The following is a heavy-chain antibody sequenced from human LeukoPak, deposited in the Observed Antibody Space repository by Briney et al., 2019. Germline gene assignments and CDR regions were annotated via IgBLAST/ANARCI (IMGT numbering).Heavy chain of an antibody. Sequence: GESLKISYEGSGYNFTIYRIAWVRQMPGKGLECMGIISPGDSAPTYSPSFRGQVTISVDKSINTAYLQWSSLKASDTAMYYCASGGQYYYDSSGYYIDYWGQGTLVTVSS. J-gene: IGHJ4*02. D-gene: IGHD3-22*01. CDR3: ASGGQYYYDSSGYYIDY. V-gene: IGHV5-51*01. CDR1: GYNFTIYR. CDR2: ISPGDSAP.